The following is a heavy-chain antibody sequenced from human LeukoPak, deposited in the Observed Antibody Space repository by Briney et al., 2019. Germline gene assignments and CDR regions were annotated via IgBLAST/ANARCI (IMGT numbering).Heavy chain of an antibody. V-gene: IGHV4-59*01. J-gene: IGHJ4*02. CDR2: IYYSGST. D-gene: IGHD2-2*01. CDR1: GGSISSYY. CDR3: ARGEYCSSTSCLLPSDY. Sequence: SETLSLTCTVSGGSISSYYWSWIRQPPGKGLEWIGYIYYSGSTNYNPSLKSRVTISVDTSKNQFSLKLSSVTAADTAVYYCARGEYCSSTSCLLPSDYWGQGTLVTVSS.